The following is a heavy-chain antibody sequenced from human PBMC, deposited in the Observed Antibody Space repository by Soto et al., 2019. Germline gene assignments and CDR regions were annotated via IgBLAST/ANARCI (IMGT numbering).Heavy chain of an antibody. J-gene: IGHJ3*02. V-gene: IGHV3-15*01. D-gene: IGHD3-22*01. CDR2: ITSKTDGGTT. CDR3: ITDLIFYDSSGYYFDFNAFDI. CDR1: GFTFSNAR. Sequence: PGGSLRLSCAASGFTFSNARMSWVRQAPGKGLEWVGRITSKTDGGTTDYAAPVKGRITISRADSTNTLYLQMHSLKTEDTAVYYCITDLIFYDSSGYYFDFNAFDIWGQGTMVTVPS.